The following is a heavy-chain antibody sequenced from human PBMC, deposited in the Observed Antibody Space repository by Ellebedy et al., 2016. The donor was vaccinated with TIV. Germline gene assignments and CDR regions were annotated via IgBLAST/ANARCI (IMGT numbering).Heavy chain of an antibody. CDR1: GGSFSGYY. CDR2: ITHSGST. CDR3: ARGLARDY. V-gene: IGHV4-34*01. Sequence: MPSETLSLTCAVYGGSFSGYYWSWIRQPPGKGLEWIGEITHSGSTNYNPSLKSRVTISVDTSKNQFSLNLSSVTAADTAVYECARGLARDYWGQGTLVTVSS. J-gene: IGHJ4*02.